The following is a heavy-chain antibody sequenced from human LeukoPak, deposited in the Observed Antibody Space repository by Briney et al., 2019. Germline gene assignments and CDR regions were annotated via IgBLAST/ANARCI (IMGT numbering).Heavy chain of an antibody. Sequence: GGSLRLSCAASGFTFSSYSMNWVRQAPGKGLEWVSSISSSSSYIYYADSVKGRFTISRDNAKNSLYLQMNSLRAEDTAVYYCARDIYYYDSSGSLWGQGTLVTVSS. CDR2: ISSSSSYI. D-gene: IGHD3-22*01. J-gene: IGHJ4*02. CDR1: GFTFSSYS. CDR3: ARDIYYYDSSGSL. V-gene: IGHV3-21*01.